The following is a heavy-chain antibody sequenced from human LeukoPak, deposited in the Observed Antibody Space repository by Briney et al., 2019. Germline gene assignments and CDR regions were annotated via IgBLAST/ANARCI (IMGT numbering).Heavy chain of an antibody. CDR3: ARNLVHLWNVFDF. V-gene: IGHV3-7*01. J-gene: IGHJ3*01. CDR1: RFTFSNHY. Sequence: GGSLKLSCVASRFTFSNHYMSWVRQAPGKGLEWVATIKPDGSGTFYVDSVKGRFTVSRDNAKNSLYLQMSSLRAEDTAVYHCARNLVHLWNVFDFWGLGTMVTVSS. CDR2: IKPDGSGT. D-gene: IGHD5-18*01.